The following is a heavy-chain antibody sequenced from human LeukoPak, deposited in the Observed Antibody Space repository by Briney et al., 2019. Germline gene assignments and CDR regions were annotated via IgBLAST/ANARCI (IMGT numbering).Heavy chain of an antibody. V-gene: IGHV3-30*03. J-gene: IGHJ5*02. CDR2: ISHDAKST. D-gene: IGHD4-17*01. Sequence: GGSLRLSCATSGFTFSGYGMHWVRQVPGKGLEWVTVISHDAKSTYHVDSVKGRFTISRDNSKNTLYLQMNSLRAEDTAVYYCARDPGDYDYGDYGWFDPWGQGTLVTVSS. CDR1: GFTFSGYG. CDR3: ARDPGDYDYGDYGWFDP.